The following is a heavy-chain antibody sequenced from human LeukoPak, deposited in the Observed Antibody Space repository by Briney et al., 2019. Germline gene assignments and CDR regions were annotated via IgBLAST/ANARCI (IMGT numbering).Heavy chain of an antibody. CDR3: ASYHSYGDYLFDY. J-gene: IGHJ4*02. V-gene: IGHV3-53*04. CDR2: IYSGGST. D-gene: IGHD4-17*01. CDR1: GFTVSSNY. Sequence: SGGSLRLSCAASGFTVSSNYMSWVRQAPGKGLEWVSVIYSGGSTYYADSVKGRFTISRHNSKNTLYLQVNSLRAEDTAVYYCASYHSYGDYLFDYWGQGTLVTVSS.